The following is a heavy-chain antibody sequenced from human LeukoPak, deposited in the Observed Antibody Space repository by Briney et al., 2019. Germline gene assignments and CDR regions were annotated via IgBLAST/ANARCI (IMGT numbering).Heavy chain of an antibody. D-gene: IGHD5-18*01. J-gene: IGHJ4*02. CDR3: AGGYALNYFDY. Sequence: WETLSLTCTVSGASISSDDYYWGWVRQSPGRGLEWIASVSYSGTVYSNPSLESRVTISVYTSKNQFSLKLSSVTAADTAVYYCAGGYALNYFDYWGQGTLVTVSS. CDR1: GASISSDDYY. V-gene: IGHV4-39*07. CDR2: VSYSGTV.